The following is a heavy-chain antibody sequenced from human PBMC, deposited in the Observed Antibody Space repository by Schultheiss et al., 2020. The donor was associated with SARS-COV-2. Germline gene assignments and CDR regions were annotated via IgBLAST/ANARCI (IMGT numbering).Heavy chain of an antibody. CDR2: IYTSGST. J-gene: IGHJ3*02. D-gene: IGHD3-3*01. CDR3: ARVGGSWRGYAFDI. V-gene: IGHV4-4*07. CDR1: GGSISSYY. Sequence: SQTLSLTCTVSGGSISSYYWSWIRQPAGKGLEWIGRIYTSGSTNYNPSLKSRVTMSVDTSKNQFSLKLSSVTAADTAVYYCARVGGSWRGYAFDIWGQGTMVTVSS.